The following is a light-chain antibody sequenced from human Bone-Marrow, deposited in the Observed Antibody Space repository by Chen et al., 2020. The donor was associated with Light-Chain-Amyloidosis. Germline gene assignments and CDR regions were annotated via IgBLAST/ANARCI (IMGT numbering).Light chain of an antibody. CDR1: ALAKQY. CDR3: QSADISNVV. Sequence: SFELTQPPSVSVSPGQTARITCSGDALAKQYAYWFQQRPGQAPILLIYQDSERPSGIPERFSGSGSGTTVTLSITGVQAEDEADYFCQSADISNVVFGGGTKLTVL. J-gene: IGLJ2*01. CDR2: QDS. V-gene: IGLV3-25*03.